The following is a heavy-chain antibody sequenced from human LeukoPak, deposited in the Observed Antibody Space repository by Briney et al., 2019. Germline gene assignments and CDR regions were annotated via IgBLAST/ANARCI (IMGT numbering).Heavy chain of an antibody. J-gene: IGHJ4*02. CDR2: IYSGGST. CDR3: AKDLDGGIVVVPAANPGGVIDY. V-gene: IGHV3-53*05. Sequence: SGGSLRLSCAASGFTVSSNYMSWVRQAPGKGLEWVSIIYSGGSTFYADSVKGRFTISRDNSKNTLYLQMNSLRAEDTAVYYCAKDLDGGIVVVPAANPGGVIDYWGQGTLVTVSS. CDR1: GFTVSSNY. D-gene: IGHD2-2*01.